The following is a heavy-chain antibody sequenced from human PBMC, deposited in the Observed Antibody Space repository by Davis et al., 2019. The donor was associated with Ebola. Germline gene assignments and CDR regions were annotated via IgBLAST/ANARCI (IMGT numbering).Heavy chain of an antibody. Sequence: AASVKVSCKASGYTFTSYGISWVRQAPGQGLEWMGWISAYNGNTNYAQKLQGRVTMTTDTSTSTACMELRSLRSDDTAVYYCARDTPQWLVTYDYWGQGTLVTVSS. CDR3: ARDTPQWLVTYDY. CDR1: GYTFTSYG. V-gene: IGHV1-18*01. CDR2: ISAYNGNT. D-gene: IGHD6-19*01. J-gene: IGHJ4*02.